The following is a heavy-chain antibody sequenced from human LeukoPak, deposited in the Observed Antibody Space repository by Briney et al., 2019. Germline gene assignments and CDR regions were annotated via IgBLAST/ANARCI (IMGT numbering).Heavy chain of an antibody. CDR3: AKRVPPANSYFDY. V-gene: IGHV3-23*01. D-gene: IGHD2-2*01. CDR1: GFTFSSYA. J-gene: IGHJ4*02. CDR2: ISGRDGST. Sequence: GGSLRLSCAASGFTFSSYAMAWVRQAPGKGLDWVSTISGRDGSTYYADSVKGRFTISRDNSKNTLYLQMNSLRAEDTAVYYCAKRVPPANSYFDYWGQGTLVTVSS.